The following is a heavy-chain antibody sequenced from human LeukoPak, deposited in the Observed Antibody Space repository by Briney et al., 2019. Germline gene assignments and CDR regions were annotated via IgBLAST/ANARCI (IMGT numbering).Heavy chain of an antibody. CDR1: GFTFSSYS. D-gene: IGHD2-15*01. CDR2: ISSSSSYI. CDR3: ARDAGVVAANYYYYGMDV. Sequence: GGSLRLSCAASGFTFSSYSMNWVRQAPGKGLEWVSSISSSSSYIYYADSVKGRFTISRDNAKNSLYLQMNSLRAEDAAVYYCARDAGVVAANYYYYGMDVWGQGTTVTVSS. V-gene: IGHV3-21*01. J-gene: IGHJ6*02.